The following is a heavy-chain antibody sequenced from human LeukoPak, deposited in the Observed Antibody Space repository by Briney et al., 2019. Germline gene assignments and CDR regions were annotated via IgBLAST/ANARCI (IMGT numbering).Heavy chain of an antibody. CDR1: GLTLSNVW. D-gene: IGHD3-22*01. Sequence: PGGSLRLSWAVSGLTLSNVWMNWVRQAPEKGLEWVGRIKSKSAGGTTDFAAPVKGRFTISRDDSKNTLYLQMNSLTSEDTAVYYCAQGSGQYYEYWGQGTLVTVSS. V-gene: IGHV3-15*07. CDR3: AQGSGQYYEY. CDR2: IKSKSAGGTT. J-gene: IGHJ4*02.